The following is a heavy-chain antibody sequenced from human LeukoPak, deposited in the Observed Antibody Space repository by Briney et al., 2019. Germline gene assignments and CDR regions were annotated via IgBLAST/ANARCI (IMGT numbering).Heavy chain of an antibody. Sequence: QSGGSLTLSCAASGFIFTSYAMSWVRQAPGKGLEWVSAISGSDGSAYYADSVKGRFTISRDNSKNTLYLQMNSLRAEDTAVYYCTKDRYSSSPNRYFQHWGQGTLVTVSS. D-gene: IGHD6-6*01. CDR2: ISGSDGSA. CDR3: TKDRYSSSPNRYFQH. V-gene: IGHV3-23*01. J-gene: IGHJ1*01. CDR1: GFIFTSYA.